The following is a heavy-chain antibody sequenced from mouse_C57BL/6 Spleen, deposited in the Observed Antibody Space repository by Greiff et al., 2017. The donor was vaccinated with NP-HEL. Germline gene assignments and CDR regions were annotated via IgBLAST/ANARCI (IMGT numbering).Heavy chain of an antibody. J-gene: IGHJ4*01. V-gene: IGHV1-72*01. D-gene: IGHD1-1*01. CDR3: ARRTTVVANYAMDY. CDR1: GYTFTSYW. Sequence: QVQLKQPGAELVKPGASVKLSCKASGYTFTSYWMHWVKQRPGRGLEWIGRIDPNSGGTKYNEKFKSKATLTVDKPSSTAYMQLSSLTSEDSAVYYCARRTTVVANYAMDYWGQGTSVTVSS. CDR2: IDPNSGGT.